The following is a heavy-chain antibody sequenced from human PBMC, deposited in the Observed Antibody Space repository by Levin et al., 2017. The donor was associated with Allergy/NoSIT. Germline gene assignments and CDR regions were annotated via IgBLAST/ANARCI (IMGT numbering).Heavy chain of an antibody. J-gene: IGHJ6*02. Sequence: PGGSLRLSCAASGFTVSSNYMSWVRQAPGKGLEWVSVIYSGGSTYYADSVKGRFTISRDNSKNTLYLQMNSLRAEDTAVYYCARDLAAMDLSYYYGMDVWGQGTTVTVSS. CDR2: IYSGGST. CDR3: ARDLAAMDLSYYYGMDV. D-gene: IGHD5-18*01. V-gene: IGHV3-53*01. CDR1: GFTVSSNY.